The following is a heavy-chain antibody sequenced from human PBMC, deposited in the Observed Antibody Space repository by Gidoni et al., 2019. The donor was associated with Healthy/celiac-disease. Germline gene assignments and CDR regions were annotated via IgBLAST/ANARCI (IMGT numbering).Heavy chain of an antibody. D-gene: IGHD3-9*01. CDR3: TTDRSGALLRYFDWLFL. V-gene: IGHV3-15*07. CDR1: GFTFSNAW. Sequence: EVQLVESGGGLVKPGGSLRLSCAASGFTFSNAWMNWVRQAPGKGLEWFDRIKSKTDGGTTDSAAPVKGRFTISRDDSKNTLYLQMNSLKTEDTAVYYCTTDRSGALLRYFDWLFLWGQGTLVTVSS. CDR2: IKSKTDGGTT. J-gene: IGHJ4*02.